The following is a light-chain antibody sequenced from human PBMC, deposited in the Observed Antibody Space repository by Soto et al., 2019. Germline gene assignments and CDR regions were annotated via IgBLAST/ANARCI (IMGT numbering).Light chain of an antibody. V-gene: IGLV2-23*01. CDR2: EGF. Sequence: QSALTQPASVSGSPGQSITISCTGTSSDVGSYNLVSWYQQYPGKAPKLMIFEGFKRPSSVSNRFSGSKSGNTASLTISGLQAEEEADYYCCSYVNNTNGVFGGGTKLTVL. J-gene: IGLJ2*01. CDR1: SSDVGSYNL. CDR3: CSYVNNTNGV.